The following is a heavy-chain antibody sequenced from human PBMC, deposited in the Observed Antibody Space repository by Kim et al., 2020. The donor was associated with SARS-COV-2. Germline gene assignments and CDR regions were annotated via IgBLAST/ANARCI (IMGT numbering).Heavy chain of an antibody. V-gene: IGHV6-1*01. D-gene: IGHD6-19*01. Sequence: SQTLSLTCAISGDSVSSNSASWNWIRQSPSRGLEWLGRTYYRSKWSTDYALSVKSRITINPDTSKNQFSLQLNSVTPEDTAVYYCARGEYRRGWTGFDPWGQGALVTVSS. J-gene: IGHJ5*02. CDR1: GDSVSSNSAS. CDR3: ARGEYRRGWTGFDP. CDR2: TYYRSKWST.